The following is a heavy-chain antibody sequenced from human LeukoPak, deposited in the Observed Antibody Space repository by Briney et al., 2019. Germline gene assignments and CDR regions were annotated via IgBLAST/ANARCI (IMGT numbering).Heavy chain of an antibody. CDR1: GFTFSSYV. J-gene: IGHJ4*02. Sequence: GGSLRLSCAASGFTFSSYVMHWVRQAPGKGLEWVAFIRYDGSNKYYADSVKGRFTISRDNGKNSLYLQMNSLRAEDTAVYFCARDRWGYSYGGDWGQGTLVTVSS. D-gene: IGHD5-18*01. CDR2: IRYDGSNK. V-gene: IGHV3-30*02. CDR3: ARDRWGYSYGGD.